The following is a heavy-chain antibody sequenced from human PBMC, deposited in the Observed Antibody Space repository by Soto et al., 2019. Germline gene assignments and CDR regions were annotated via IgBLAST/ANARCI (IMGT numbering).Heavy chain of an antibody. Sequence: SVKVSCKASGGTFSSYAISWVRQAPGQGLEWMGGIIPIFGTANYAQKFQGRVTITADESTSTAYMELSSLRSEDTAVYYCARADIVVVPAAMITENYYYYYGMDVWGQGTTVTVSS. V-gene: IGHV1-69*13. D-gene: IGHD2-2*01. CDR1: GGTFSSYA. CDR3: ARADIVVVPAAMITENYYYYYGMDV. CDR2: IIPIFGTA. J-gene: IGHJ6*02.